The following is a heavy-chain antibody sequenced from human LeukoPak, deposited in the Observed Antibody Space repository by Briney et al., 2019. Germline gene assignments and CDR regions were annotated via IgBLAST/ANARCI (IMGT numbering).Heavy chain of an antibody. CDR2: LNPNSGDT. D-gene: IGHD3-10*01. J-gene: IGHJ4*02. CDR1: GYTFTDYY. CDR3: ARASLWFGALRVFDY. V-gene: IGHV1-2*02. Sequence: ASVKVSCMASGYTFTDYYIHWVRQAPGQGLEWMGWLNPNSGDTNYTQKFQGRLTMTRDTSISTAYMELNRLRSDDTAVYYCARASLWFGALRVFDYWGQGTLVTVSS.